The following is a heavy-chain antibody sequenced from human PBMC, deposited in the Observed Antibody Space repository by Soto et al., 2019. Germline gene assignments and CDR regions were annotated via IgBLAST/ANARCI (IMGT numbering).Heavy chain of an antibody. D-gene: IGHD3-10*01. CDR1: GGTFSSYA. CDR2: IIPIFGTA. V-gene: IGHV1-69*13. CDR3: ARYPLYIGSKGMDV. Sequence: SVKVSCKASGGTFSSYAISWVRQAPGQGLEWMGGIIPIFGTANYAQKFQGRVTITADESTSTAYMELSSLRSEDTAVYYCARYPLYIGSKGMDVWGQGTTVTVSS. J-gene: IGHJ6*02.